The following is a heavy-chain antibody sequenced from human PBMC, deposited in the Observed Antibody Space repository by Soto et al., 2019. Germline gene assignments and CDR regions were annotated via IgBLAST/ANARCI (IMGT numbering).Heavy chain of an antibody. D-gene: IGHD1-7*01. CDR1: GFTFSSYG. Sequence: PGGSLRLSCAASGFTFSSYGMHWVRQAPGKGLEWVAVISYDGSNKYYADSVKGRFTISRDNSKNTLYLQMNSLRAEDTAVYYCAKDLDRWNYLSRFDYWGQGTLVTVSS. V-gene: IGHV3-30*18. CDR3: AKDLDRWNYLSRFDY. CDR2: ISYDGSNK. J-gene: IGHJ4*02.